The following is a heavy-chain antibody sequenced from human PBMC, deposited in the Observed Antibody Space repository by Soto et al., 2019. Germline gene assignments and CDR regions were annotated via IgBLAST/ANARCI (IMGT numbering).Heavy chain of an antibody. CDR3: AKATVTLDGAFDI. D-gene: IGHD4-17*01. CDR2: ISWNSGSI. V-gene: IGHV3-9*01. J-gene: IGHJ3*02. Sequence: PGGSLRLSCAASGFTFDDYAMHWVRQAPGKGLEWVSGISWNSGSIGYADSVKGRFTISRDNAKNSLYLQMNSLRAEDTALYYCAKATVTLDGAFDIWGQGTMVTVSS. CDR1: GFTFDDYA.